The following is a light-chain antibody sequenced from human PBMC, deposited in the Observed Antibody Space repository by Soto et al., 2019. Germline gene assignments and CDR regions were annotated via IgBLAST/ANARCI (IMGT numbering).Light chain of an antibody. V-gene: IGLV2-11*01. CDR2: DVN. CDR1: SSDVANYKY. CDR3: CSYAGSFSLL. J-gene: IGLJ3*02. Sequence: QSALTQPRSVSGSPGQSVTISCSGTSSDVANYKYVSWYQQHPGKAPKVVIYDVNKRPSGVPVRFSGSKSDNTASLTISGLQAEDEAEYYCCSYAGSFSLLFGGGTKLTVL.